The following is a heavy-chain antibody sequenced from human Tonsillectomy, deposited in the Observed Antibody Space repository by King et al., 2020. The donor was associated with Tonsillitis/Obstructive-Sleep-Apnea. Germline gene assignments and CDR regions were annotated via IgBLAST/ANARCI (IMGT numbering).Heavy chain of an antibody. CDR3: ARGYSVYEYGYDDYYMDV. CDR1: GYTFTSYG. D-gene: IGHD5/OR15-5a*01. Sequence: QLVQSGAEVKKPGASVKVSCKASGYTFTSYGISWVRQAPGQGLEWMGWISAYNGNTNYAQKLQGRVTMTTDTSTSTAYMELRSLRSDDTAVYYCARGYSVYEYGYDDYYMDVWGKGTTVTVSS. CDR2: ISAYNGNT. J-gene: IGHJ6*03. V-gene: IGHV1-18*01.